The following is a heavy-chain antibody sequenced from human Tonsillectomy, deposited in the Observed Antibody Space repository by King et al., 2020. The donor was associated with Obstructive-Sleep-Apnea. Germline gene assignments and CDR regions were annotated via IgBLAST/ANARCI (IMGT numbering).Heavy chain of an antibody. V-gene: IGHV3-9*01. D-gene: IGHD1-26*01. J-gene: IGHJ4*02. CDR1: GFSFDDYA. Sequence: QLVQSGGGLVQPGRSLRLSCAASGFSFDDYAMHWVRQAPGKGLEWVSGISWNSGSIGYADSVKGRFTISRDNAKNSLYLQMNSLRAEDTALYYCAKDMIYSGNYNFDYWGQGTLVTVSS. CDR2: ISWNSGSI. CDR3: AKDMIYSGNYNFDY.